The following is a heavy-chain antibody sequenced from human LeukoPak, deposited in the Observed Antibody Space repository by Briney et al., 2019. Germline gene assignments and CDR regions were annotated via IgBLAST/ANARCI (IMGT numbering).Heavy chain of an antibody. Sequence: GGSLRLSCAASGFSFSSYGMTWVRQAPGKGLEWVSYISSSSSTIYYADSVKGRFTISRDNAKNSLYLQMNSLRAEDTAVYYCAELGITMIGGVCGKGTTVTISS. CDR1: GFSFSSYG. CDR3: AELGITMIGGV. J-gene: IGHJ6*04. D-gene: IGHD3-10*02. CDR2: ISSSSSTI. V-gene: IGHV3-48*04.